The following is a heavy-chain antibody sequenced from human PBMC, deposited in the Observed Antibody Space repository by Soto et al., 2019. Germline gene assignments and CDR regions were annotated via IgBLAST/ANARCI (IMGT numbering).Heavy chain of an antibody. J-gene: IGHJ6*03. D-gene: IGHD3-3*01. CDR2: MNPNSGNT. CDR3: ARGLRFLEWLSPYYYYMDV. V-gene: IGHV1-8*01. Sequence: ASVKVSCKASGYTFTSYDINWVRQATGQGLEWMGWMNPNSGNTGYAQKFQGRVTMTRNTSISTAYMELSSLRSEDTAVYHCARGLRFLEWLSPYYYYMDVWGKGTTVTVSS. CDR1: GYTFTSYD.